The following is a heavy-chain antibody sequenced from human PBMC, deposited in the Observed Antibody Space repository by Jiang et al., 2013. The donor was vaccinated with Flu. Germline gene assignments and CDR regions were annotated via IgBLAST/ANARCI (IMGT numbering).Heavy chain of an antibody. CDR3: ARGYYYGSGSIHFDY. Sequence: GSGLVKPSQTLSLTCTVSGGSINSGGYYWSWIRQHPGKGLEWIGYIYYSGSTFYNPSLVGRLTMSVDTSKNQFSLRLNSVTAADTAVYYCARGYYYGSGSIHFDYWGQGTLVTVSS. V-gene: IGHV4-31*03. J-gene: IGHJ4*02. CDR2: IYYSGST. CDR1: GGSINSGGYY. D-gene: IGHD3-10*01.